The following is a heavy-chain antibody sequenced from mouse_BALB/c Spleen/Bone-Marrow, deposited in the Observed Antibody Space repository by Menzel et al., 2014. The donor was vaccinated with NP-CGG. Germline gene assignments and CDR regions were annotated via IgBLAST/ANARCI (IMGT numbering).Heavy chain of an antibody. Sequence: VQLQQSGTVLARPGASVKMSCKASGYSFTIYWMHWVKQRPGQGLEWIGAIYPGNSDTSYNQKFKGKAKLTAVTSASTAHMELSSLTNEDSAVYYCTRFGSTYDWYFDVWGAGTTVTVSS. CDR3: TRFGSTYDWYFDV. CDR2: IYPGNSDT. J-gene: IGHJ1*01. D-gene: IGHD1-1*01. CDR1: GYSFTIYW. V-gene: IGHV1-5*01.